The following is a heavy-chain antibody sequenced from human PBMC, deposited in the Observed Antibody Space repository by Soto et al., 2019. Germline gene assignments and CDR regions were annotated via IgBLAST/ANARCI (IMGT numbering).Heavy chain of an antibody. CDR1: GFTFSSYA. CDR2: ISGSGGST. V-gene: IGHV3-23*01. D-gene: IGHD6-19*01. J-gene: IGHJ4*02. CDR3: AKDAGYSSGWPGGLFDY. Sequence: GGSLRLSCAASGFTFSSYAMIWVRQAPGKGLEWVSAISGSGGSTYYADSVKGRFTISRDNSKNTLYLQMNSLRAEDTAVYYCAKDAGYSSGWPGGLFDYWGQGTLVTVSS.